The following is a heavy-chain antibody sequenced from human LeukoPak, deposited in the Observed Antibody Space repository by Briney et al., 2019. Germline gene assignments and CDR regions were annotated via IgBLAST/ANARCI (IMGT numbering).Heavy chain of an antibody. J-gene: IGHJ4*02. Sequence: GGSLRLSCAASGFTFSDYAMHWVRQAPGKGLEWVAVIGYDGSNKYDADSVKGRFTISRDNSKNSLYLQINSLRTEDTALYYCAKDIGSGWSFDYWGQGTLVTVSS. CDR2: IGYDGSNK. CDR1: GFTFSDYA. CDR3: AKDIGSGWSFDY. V-gene: IGHV3-30*02. D-gene: IGHD6-19*01.